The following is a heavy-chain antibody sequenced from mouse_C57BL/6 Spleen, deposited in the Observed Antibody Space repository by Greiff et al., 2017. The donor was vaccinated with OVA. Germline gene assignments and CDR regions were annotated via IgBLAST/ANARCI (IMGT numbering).Heavy chain of an antibody. J-gene: IGHJ2*01. V-gene: IGHV1-52*01. CDR3: ARRGITTVVAEDD. CDR2: IDPSDSET. D-gene: IGHD1-1*01. Sequence: VQLQQPGAELVRPGSSVKLSCTASGYTFTSYWMHWVKQRPIQGLEWIGNIDPSDSETHYNQKFKDKATLTVDKSASTAYMQLSSLTSEDAAVYYCARRGITTVVAEDDWGQGTTLTVSS. CDR1: GYTFTSYW.